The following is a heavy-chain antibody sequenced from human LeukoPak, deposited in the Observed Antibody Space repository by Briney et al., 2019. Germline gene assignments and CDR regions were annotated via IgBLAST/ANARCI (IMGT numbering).Heavy chain of an antibody. CDR2: IYYSGST. CDR1: GGSISSYY. J-gene: IGHJ4*02. CDR3: ARRGYGSALDY. V-gene: IGHV4-59*01. Sequence: PSETLSLTCTVSGGSISSYYWSWIRQPPGKGLEWIGYIYYSGSTNYNPSLKSRVTISVDTSKNQFSLKLSSVTAADTAVYYCARRGYGSALDYWGQGTLVTVSS. D-gene: IGHD3-10*01.